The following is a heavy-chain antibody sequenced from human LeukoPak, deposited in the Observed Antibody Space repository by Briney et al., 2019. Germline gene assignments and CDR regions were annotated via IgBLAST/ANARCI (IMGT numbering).Heavy chain of an antibody. D-gene: IGHD4-11*01. CDR3: ARDSPYSNYFDY. CDR2: ISSSSSYI. Sequence: PGGSLRLSCAASGFTFSSYSMNWVRQAPGKGLEWVSSISSSSSYIYYADSAKGRFTISRDNAKNSLYLQMNSLRAEDTAVYYCARDSPYSNYFDYWGQGTLVTVSS. V-gene: IGHV3-21*01. J-gene: IGHJ4*02. CDR1: GFTFSSYS.